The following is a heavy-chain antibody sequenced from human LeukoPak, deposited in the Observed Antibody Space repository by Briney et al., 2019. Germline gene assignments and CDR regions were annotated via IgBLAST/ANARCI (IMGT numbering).Heavy chain of an antibody. J-gene: IGHJ4*02. CDR3: AREGGGIVGATRD. Sequence: SETLSLTCTVSGGSISSYYWSWIRQPPGKGLEWIGYIYYSGSTNYNPSLKSRVTISVDTSKNQFSLKLSSVTAADTAVYYCAREGGGIVGATRDWGQGTLVTVSS. D-gene: IGHD1-26*01. CDR1: GGSISSYY. CDR2: IYYSGST. V-gene: IGHV4-59*01.